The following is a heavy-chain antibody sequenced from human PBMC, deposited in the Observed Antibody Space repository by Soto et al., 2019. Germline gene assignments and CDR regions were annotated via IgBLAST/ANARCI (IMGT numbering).Heavy chain of an antibody. D-gene: IGHD3-22*01. CDR1: GFTFSDYY. J-gene: IGHJ6*02. CDR2: ISSSSSYT. V-gene: IGHV3-11*05. Sequence: QVQLVESGGGLVKPGGSLRLSCAASGFTFSDYYMSWIRQAPGKGLEWVSYISSSSSYTNYADSVRGRFTISRDNXKXXQYLQMNSLRAEDTAVYYCARVTRDSGYPLGGMDVWGQGTTVTVSS. CDR3: ARVTRDSGYPLGGMDV.